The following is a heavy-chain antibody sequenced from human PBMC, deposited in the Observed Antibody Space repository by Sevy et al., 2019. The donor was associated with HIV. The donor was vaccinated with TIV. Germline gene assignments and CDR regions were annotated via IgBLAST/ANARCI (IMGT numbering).Heavy chain of an antibody. CDR2: INXSGST. V-gene: IGHV4-34*01. J-gene: IGHJ6*01. CDR3: ARGYCSGGSCYAXYYXXXXXX. Sequence: SETLSLTCAVYGGSFXXYYWXWIRQPPGKGLEWIGEINXSGSTNYNPSLKSRVTISVDTSKNQFSLKLSSVTAADTXXYXCARGYCSGGSCYAXYYXXXXXXXGXXXTVTVSS. D-gene: IGHD2-15*01. CDR1: GGSFXXYY.